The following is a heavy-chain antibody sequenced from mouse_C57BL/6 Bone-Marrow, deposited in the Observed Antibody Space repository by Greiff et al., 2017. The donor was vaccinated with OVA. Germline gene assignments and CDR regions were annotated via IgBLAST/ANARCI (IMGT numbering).Heavy chain of an antibody. CDR2: ISDGGSYT. Sequence: EVQVVESGGGLVKPGGSLKLSCAASGFTFSSYAMSWVRQTPEKRLEWVATISDGGSYTYYPDNVKGRFTISRDNDKNTLYLQMSQLKSEDTAMYYCARGWLPPDYWGQGTTLTVAS. V-gene: IGHV5-4*01. J-gene: IGHJ2*01. CDR3: ARGWLPPDY. D-gene: IGHD2-3*01. CDR1: GFTFSSYA.